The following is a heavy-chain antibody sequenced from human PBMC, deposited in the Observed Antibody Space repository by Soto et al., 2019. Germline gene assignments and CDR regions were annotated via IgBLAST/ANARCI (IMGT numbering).Heavy chain of an antibody. J-gene: IGHJ5*02. V-gene: IGHV4-4*07. CDR1: GGSISGHY. D-gene: IGHD1-20*01. CDR3: TRRYNWNDYYFDP. Sequence: SETLSLTCSVSGGSISGHYWSWIRLPAGRRLQWVGRIYSSGTTNYNPSLKSRVRMSVDTDRNSFSLRLTSVTAADTAVYYCTRRYNWNDYYFDPWGQGTLVTVSS. CDR2: IYSSGTT.